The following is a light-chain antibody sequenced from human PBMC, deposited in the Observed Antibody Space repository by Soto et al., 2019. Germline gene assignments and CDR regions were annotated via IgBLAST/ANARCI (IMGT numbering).Light chain of an antibody. Sequence: DIQLTQSPSSLSATLRDRVTITCQASQDIADHINWYLQRVGKAPELLIYDASALEIGVPDRFSGSGFGTHFTLTSRSLQPEDVGTYFCQYYDEMTPFTFGPGTRV. V-gene: IGKV1-33*01. CDR2: DAS. CDR3: QYYDEMTPFT. J-gene: IGKJ3*01. CDR1: QDIADH.